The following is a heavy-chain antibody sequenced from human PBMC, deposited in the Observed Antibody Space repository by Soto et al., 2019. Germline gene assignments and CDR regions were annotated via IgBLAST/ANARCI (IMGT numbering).Heavy chain of an antibody. CDR1: GFSLSTSGVG. Sequence: QITLKESGPTLVKPTQTLTLTCTFSGFSLSTSGVGVGWIRQPPGNALEWLALIYWDDDKRYSPSLKSRLTITKDTTKNKEILKNTNMDHVNTATAYCAHSLAASNYGYYEPINIFDYWGQGTLVTVSS. CDR3: AHSLAASNYGYYEPINIFDY. J-gene: IGHJ4*02. D-gene: IGHD4-17*01. V-gene: IGHV2-5*02. CDR2: IYWDDDK.